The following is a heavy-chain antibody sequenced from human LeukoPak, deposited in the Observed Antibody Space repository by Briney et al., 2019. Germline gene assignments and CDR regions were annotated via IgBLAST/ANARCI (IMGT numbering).Heavy chain of an antibody. D-gene: IGHD3-3*01. V-gene: IGHV3-74*03. CDR2: INDDGSKT. J-gene: IGHJ4*02. CDR1: GLTFSSYW. CDR3: ARDFWGAYRVDYFDY. Sequence: GGSLRLSCAASGLTFSSYWMHWVRQAPGKGLVWVSRINDDGSKTTYADSVRGRFTISRDNAKNSLYLQMNSLRAEDAAVYYCARDFWGAYRVDYFDYWGQGTLVTVSS.